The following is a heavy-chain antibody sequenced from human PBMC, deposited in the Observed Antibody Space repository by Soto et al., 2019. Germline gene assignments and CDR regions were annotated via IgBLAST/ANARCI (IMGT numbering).Heavy chain of an antibody. CDR3: ARDSCPWQWLPSRYYYYYYYMDV. Sequence: EVQLVESGGGLVQPGGSLRLSCAASGFTFSSYSMNWVRQAPGKGLEWVSYISSSSSTIYYADSAKGRFTISRDNAKNSLYLQMNSLRAEDTAVYYCARDSCPWQWLPSRYYYYYYYMDVWGKGTTVTVSS. V-gene: IGHV3-48*01. CDR2: ISSSSSTI. J-gene: IGHJ6*03. CDR1: GFTFSSYS. D-gene: IGHD6-19*01.